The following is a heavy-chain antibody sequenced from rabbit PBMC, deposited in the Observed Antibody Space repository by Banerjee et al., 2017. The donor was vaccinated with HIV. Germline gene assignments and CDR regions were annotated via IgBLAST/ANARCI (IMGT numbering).Heavy chain of an antibody. D-gene: IGHD4-2*01. CDR3: AKDPYVGSGNYFNL. CDR1: EFTFSFHD. Sequence: QQLEESGGGLVKPGASLTLTCTASEFTFSFHDMCWVRQAPGKGLEWIACIYTGSSGSTYYASWAKGRFTISKTSSTTVTLQMTSLTAADTATYFCAKDPYVGSGNYFNLWGPGTLVTVS. J-gene: IGHJ4*01. V-gene: IGHV1S40*01. CDR2: IYTGSSGST.